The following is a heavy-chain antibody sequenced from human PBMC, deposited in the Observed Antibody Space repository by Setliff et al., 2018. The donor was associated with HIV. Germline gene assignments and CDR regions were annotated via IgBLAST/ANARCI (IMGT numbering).Heavy chain of an antibody. CDR1: GGSFSGYY. V-gene: IGHV4-34*01. CDR3: ARQDYYYDSSGYYRWWEHFSWYFDL. D-gene: IGHD3-22*01. J-gene: IGHJ2*01. Sequence: PSETLSLTCAVYGGSFSGYYWSWIRQPPGKGLEWIGEINHSGSTNYNPSLKSRVTISVDTSKNQFSLKLSSVTAADTAVYYCARQDYYYDSSGYYRWWEHFSWYFDLWGRGTLVTVSS. CDR2: INHSGST.